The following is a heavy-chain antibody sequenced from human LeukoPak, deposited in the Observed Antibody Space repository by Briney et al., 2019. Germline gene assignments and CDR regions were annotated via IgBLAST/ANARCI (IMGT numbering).Heavy chain of an antibody. CDR3: ARGAATMIRD. CDR2: INHSGST. J-gene: IGHJ4*02. V-gene: IGHV4-34*01. CDR1: GGSFSGYY. D-gene: IGHD3-22*01. Sequence: SETLSLTCAVYGGSFSGYYWSWIRQPPGKGLEWIGEINHSGSTNYNPSLKSRVTILVDTSKNQFSLKLSSVTAADTAVYYCARGAATMIRDWGQGTLVTVSS.